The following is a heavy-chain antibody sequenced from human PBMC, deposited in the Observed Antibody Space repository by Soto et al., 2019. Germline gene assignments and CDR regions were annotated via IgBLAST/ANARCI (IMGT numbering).Heavy chain of an antibody. V-gene: IGHV1-18*01. D-gene: IGHD2-15*01. J-gene: IGHJ4*02. CDR1: GVTFTNYG. CDR2: ITGSTGDT. Sequence: ASVKVSCKASGVTFTNYGISCVRQAPGQGFEWMGWITGSTGDTNYAQKFQDRLAMTTDTSADTAYMELRSLRGDDTAVYYCARDKVGTAADFWGQGTLVTVSS. CDR3: ARDKVGTAADF.